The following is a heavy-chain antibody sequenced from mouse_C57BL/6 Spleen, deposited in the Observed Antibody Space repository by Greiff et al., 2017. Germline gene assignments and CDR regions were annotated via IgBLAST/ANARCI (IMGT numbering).Heavy chain of an antibody. Sequence: QVQLQQPGAELVRPGSSVKLSCKASGYTFTSYWMDWVKQRPGQGLEWIGNIYPSDSETHYNQKFKDKATLTVDKSSSTAYMQLSSLTSEDSAVYYWARGNLNYWGQGTTLTGSS. CDR1: GYTFTSYW. D-gene: IGHD2-1*01. J-gene: IGHJ2*01. V-gene: IGHV1-61*01. CDR3: ARGNLNY. CDR2: IYPSDSET.